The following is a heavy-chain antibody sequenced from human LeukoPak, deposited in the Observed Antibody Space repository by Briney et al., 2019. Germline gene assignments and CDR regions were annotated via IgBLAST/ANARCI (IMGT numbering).Heavy chain of an antibody. V-gene: IGHV3-21*01. CDR3: ARVNVREYYDFWGGYRPGSYYMDV. Sequence: GGSLRLSCAASGFTFSSYSMNWVRQAPGKGLEWVSSISSSSSYIYYADSVKGRFTISRDNAKNSLYLQMNSLRAEDTAVYYCARVNVREYYDFWGGYRPGSYYMDVWGKGTTVTVSS. D-gene: IGHD3-3*01. CDR2: ISSSSSYI. CDR1: GFTFSSYS. J-gene: IGHJ6*03.